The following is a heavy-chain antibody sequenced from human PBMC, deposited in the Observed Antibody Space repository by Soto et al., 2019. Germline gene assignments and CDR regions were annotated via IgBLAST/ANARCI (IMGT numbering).Heavy chain of an antibody. D-gene: IGHD3-22*01. J-gene: IGHJ4*02. CDR1: GFTFSSYW. CDR3: ARVDGDRYDGNGYLGRH. Sequence: EVQLVESGGGLVQPGESLILSCAASGFTFSSYWMHWVRQAPGKGLVWVSRIKSDGSGTYYADSVKGRLTISRDNAKNTLYLQMNRLRVEDTAVYFCARVDGDRYDGNGYLGRHWGQGTLVTVSS. V-gene: IGHV3-74*01. CDR2: IKSDGSGT.